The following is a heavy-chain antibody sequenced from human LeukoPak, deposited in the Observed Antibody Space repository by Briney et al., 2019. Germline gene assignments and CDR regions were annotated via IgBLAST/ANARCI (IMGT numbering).Heavy chain of an antibody. CDR1: GGSISSYY. CDR2: IYYSGST. D-gene: IGHD5-12*01. CDR3: ARDRVDGVFDY. Sequence: PSETLSLTCTVSGGSISSYYWSWIRQPPGKGLEWIGYIYYSGSTNYNPSLKSRVTISVDTSKNQFSLKLSSVTAADTAVYYCARDRVDGVFDYWGQGTPVTVSS. V-gene: IGHV4-59*01. J-gene: IGHJ4*02.